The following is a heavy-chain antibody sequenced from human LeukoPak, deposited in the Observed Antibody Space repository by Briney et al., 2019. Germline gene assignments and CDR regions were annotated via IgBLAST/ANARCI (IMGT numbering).Heavy chain of an antibody. CDR1: GFTFSSYG. Sequence: GRSLRLSCAASGFTFSSYGMHWVRQAPGKGLEWVAVIWYDGSNKYYADSVKGRFTISRDNSKNTLYLQMNSLRAEDTAVYYCARPLSGGAGTAFDIWGQGTMVTVSS. CDR3: ARPLSGGAGTAFDI. CDR2: IWYDGSNK. J-gene: IGHJ3*02. D-gene: IGHD6-19*01. V-gene: IGHV3-33*01.